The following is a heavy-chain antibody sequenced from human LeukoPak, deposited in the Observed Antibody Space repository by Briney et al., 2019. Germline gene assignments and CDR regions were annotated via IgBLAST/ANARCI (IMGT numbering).Heavy chain of an antibody. CDR2: VYYSGSL. CDR1: GASIDSGDSGGYY. J-gene: IGHJ5*02. D-gene: IGHD4/OR15-4a*01. Sequence: PSETLSLTCSVSGASIDSGDSGGYYWAWLRQAPGKGLEWIGSVYYSGSLKYNPSLKGRVSISRDMSKNQFFLNLNSVNATDTAVYYCARRDYAAWFDPWGQGTLVTVSS. CDR3: ARRDYAAWFDP. V-gene: IGHV4-39*07.